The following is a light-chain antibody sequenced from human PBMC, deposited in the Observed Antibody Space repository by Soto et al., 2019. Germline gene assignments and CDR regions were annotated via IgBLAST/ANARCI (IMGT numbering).Light chain of an antibody. J-gene: IGKJ5*01. V-gene: IGKV3D-20*01. Sequence: EIVLTQSPATLSFSPGERATLACGASAAVSSSYVAWYQQKSCLAPRLLIHDASIRATGIPDRFSGSKSGTDFTLTIRRLEPEDAGVYYCQQYGSFPITFGQGTRLHLK. CDR2: DAS. CDR1: AAVSSSY. CDR3: QQYGSFPIT.